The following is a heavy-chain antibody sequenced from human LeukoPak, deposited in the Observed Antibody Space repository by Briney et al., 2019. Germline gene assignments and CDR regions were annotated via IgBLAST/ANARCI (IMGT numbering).Heavy chain of an antibody. J-gene: IGHJ5*02. CDR2: IKTDGSEK. CDR1: GFTFSNYW. V-gene: IGHV3-7*03. D-gene: IGHD3-9*01. CDR3: ARDYTGYFP. Sequence: GSLRLSCAASGFTFSNYWMAWVRQAPGKGLEWVANIKTDGSEKYYVDSVKGRFTISRDNAKNSLYLQMNSLRAEDTAVYYCARDYTGYFPWGQGTLVIVSS.